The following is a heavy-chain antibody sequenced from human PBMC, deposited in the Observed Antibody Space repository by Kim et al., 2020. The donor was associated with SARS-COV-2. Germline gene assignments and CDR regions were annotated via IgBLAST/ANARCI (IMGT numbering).Heavy chain of an antibody. D-gene: IGHD3-16*01. CDR3: ERELLPPLYHNFDF. Sequence: GGSLRLSCAASGFTFSIYSMNWVRQAPGKGLEWVSYISGTSNTIGPYYADSVKGRFIISRDNAKNSLYLEMNGVRDEDTAMYYCERELLPPLYHNFDFWGRETLLTVSS. CDR1: GFTFSIYS. V-gene: IGHV3-48*02. J-gene: IGHJ4*02. CDR2: ISGTSNTIGP.